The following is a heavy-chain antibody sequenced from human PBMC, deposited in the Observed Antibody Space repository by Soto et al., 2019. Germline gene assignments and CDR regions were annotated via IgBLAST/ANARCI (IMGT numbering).Heavy chain of an antibody. CDR1: GGSFSGYY. CDR3: ARGLRYTYYYYYYMDV. V-gene: IGHV4-34*01. J-gene: IGHJ6*03. CDR2: INHSGST. Sequence: SKTLSLTCAVYGGSFSGYYWSWIRQPPGKGLEWIGEINHSGSTNYNPSLKSRVTISVDTSKNQFSLKLSSVTAADTAVYYCARGLRYTYYYYYYMDVWGKGTTVTVSS. D-gene: IGHD3-16*02.